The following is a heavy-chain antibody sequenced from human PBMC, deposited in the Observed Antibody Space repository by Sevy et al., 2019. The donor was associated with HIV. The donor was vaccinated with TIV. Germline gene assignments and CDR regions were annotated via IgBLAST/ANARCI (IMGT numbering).Heavy chain of an antibody. CDR2: ISNSGTTI. J-gene: IGHJ4*02. Sequence: GGSLRLSCAASGFTFSSYEMNWVRQAPGKGLEWVSYISNSGTTISYSDPVRGRISSSRDNARNPLYLQMNSLRAEDTAVYYCARDLPPSATTVAHFDYWGQGTLVTVSS. D-gene: IGHD4-17*01. CDR3: ARDLPPSATTVAHFDY. V-gene: IGHV3-48*03. CDR1: GFTFSSYE.